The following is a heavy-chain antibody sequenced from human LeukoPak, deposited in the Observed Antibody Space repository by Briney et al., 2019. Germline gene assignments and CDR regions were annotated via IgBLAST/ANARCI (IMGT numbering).Heavy chain of an antibody. V-gene: IGHV3-23*01. J-gene: IGHJ4*02. CDR1: GFTFSSYG. CDR2: ISSSGGTT. Sequence: PGGSLRLSCAASGFTFSSYGMTWVRQAPGKGLEWVSVISSSGGTTYYADSVQGRFTISRDNSKNTLYLQMNSLRAEDTAVFYCARDFRFIAVAGSFDYWGQGTLVTVSS. CDR3: ARDFRFIAVAGSFDY. D-gene: IGHD6-19*01.